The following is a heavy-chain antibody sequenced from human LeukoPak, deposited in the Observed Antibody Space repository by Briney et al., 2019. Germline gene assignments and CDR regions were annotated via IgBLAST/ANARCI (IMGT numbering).Heavy chain of an antibody. V-gene: IGHV3-23*01. J-gene: IGHJ4*02. CDR1: GFTFSSYA. CDR3: AKDRLRYSSSWYTRTAFDY. D-gene: IGHD6-13*01. Sequence: GGSLRLSCAASGFTFSSYAMSWVRQAPGKGLKWVSAISGSGGSTYYADSVKGRFTISRDNSKNTLYLQMNSLRAEDTAVYYCAKDRLRYSSSWYTRTAFDYWGQGTLVTVSS. CDR2: ISGSGGST.